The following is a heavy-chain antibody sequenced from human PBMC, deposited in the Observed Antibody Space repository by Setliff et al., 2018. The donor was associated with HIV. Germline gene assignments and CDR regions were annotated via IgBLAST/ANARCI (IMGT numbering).Heavy chain of an antibody. Sequence: ASVKVSCKASTYPFSSYVINWVRQAPGQGLEWMGRISVYNGNTIYAQKLQGRVIMTTDTSTSTAYMELRSLRSDDTAMYYCATQRDIVMVPGQGGFDIWAQGKMVTVSS. V-gene: IGHV1-18*01. D-gene: IGHD2-2*01. CDR1: TYPFSSYV. CDR3: ATQRDIVMVPGQGGFDI. J-gene: IGHJ3*02. CDR2: ISVYNGNT.